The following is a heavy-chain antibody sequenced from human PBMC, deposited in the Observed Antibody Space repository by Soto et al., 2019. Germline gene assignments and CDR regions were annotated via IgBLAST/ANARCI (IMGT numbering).Heavy chain of an antibody. CDR2: IIPIFGTA. D-gene: IGHD3-9*01. V-gene: IGHV1-69*01. CDR3: ARDQEDYDILTGYFLTWFDP. CDR1: GGTFSSYA. J-gene: IGHJ5*02. Sequence: QVQLVQSGAEVKKPGSSVKVSCKASGGTFSSYAISWVRQAPGQGLEWMGGIIPIFGTANYAQKFQGRVTITEDESTSTAYMELSSLRSEDTAVYYCARDQEDYDILTGYFLTWFDPWGQGTLVTVSS.